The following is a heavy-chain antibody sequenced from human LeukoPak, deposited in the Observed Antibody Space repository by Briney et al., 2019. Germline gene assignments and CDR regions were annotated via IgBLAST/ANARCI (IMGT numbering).Heavy chain of an antibody. CDR2: IYHSGST. J-gene: IGHJ4*02. D-gene: IGHD2-15*01. CDR3: ARDSGSNFDY. Sequence: SQTLSLTCAVSGVSISSGGYSWSWIRQPPGKGLEWIGYIYHSGSTYYNPSLKSRVTISVDRSKNQFSLKLSSVTAADTAVYHCARDSGSNFDYWGQGTLVTVSS. V-gene: IGHV4-30-2*01. CDR1: GVSISSGGYS.